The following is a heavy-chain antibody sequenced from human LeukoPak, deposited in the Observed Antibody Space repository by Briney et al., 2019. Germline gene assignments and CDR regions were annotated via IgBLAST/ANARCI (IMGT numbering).Heavy chain of an antibody. D-gene: IGHD5-18*01. V-gene: IGHV4-39*07. CDR1: GGSISSSNYY. CDR2: IYYSGSS. Sequence: SETLSLTCTVSGGSISSSNYYWGWIRQPPGKGLECIGSIYYSGSSYYNPSLKSRVTISVDTSKNQFSLKLSSVTAADTAIYYCARDASRIQLWPLWGQGTLVTVSS. CDR3: ARDASRIQLWPL. J-gene: IGHJ4*02.